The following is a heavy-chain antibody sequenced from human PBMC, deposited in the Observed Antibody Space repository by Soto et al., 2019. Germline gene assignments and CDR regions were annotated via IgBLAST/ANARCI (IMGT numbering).Heavy chain of an antibody. V-gene: IGHV4-34*01. D-gene: IGHD4-17*01. J-gene: IGHJ4*02. CDR2: INHSGST. CDR3: AGSSATEGHFDY. Sequence: SETLSLTCAVYGGSFSGYYWSWIRQPPGKGLEWIGEINHSGSTNYNPSLKSRVTISVDTSKNQFSLKLSSVTAADTAVYYCAGSSATEGHFDYWGQGTLVTVSS. CDR1: GGSFSGYY.